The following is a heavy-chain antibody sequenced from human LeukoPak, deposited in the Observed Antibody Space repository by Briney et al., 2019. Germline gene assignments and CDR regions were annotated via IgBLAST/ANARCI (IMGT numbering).Heavy chain of an antibody. CDR3: ARQTGSGLFILP. J-gene: IGHJ4*02. CDR2: IYYSGST. V-gene: IGHV4-39*01. CDR1: GGSIGSSSYY. Sequence: SSETLSLTCTVSGGSIGSSSYYWGWIRQPPGKGLEWIGSIYYSGSTYYNPSLKSRVTISVDTSKNQFSLKLSSVTAADTAVYYCARQTGSGLFILPGGQGTLVTVSS. D-gene: IGHD3/OR15-3a*01.